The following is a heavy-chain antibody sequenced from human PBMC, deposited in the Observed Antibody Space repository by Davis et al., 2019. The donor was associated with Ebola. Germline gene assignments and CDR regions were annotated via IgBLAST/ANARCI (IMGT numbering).Heavy chain of an antibody. CDR3: AGSTMSQDAFDI. Sequence: ASVKVSCKASGYTFSNYAMNWVRQAPGQGLEWMGWINTETGNPTYAQAFTGRFVISLDTSVSTAYLQISSLKADDTAVYYYAGSTMSQDAFDIWGQGTMVTVSS. D-gene: IGHD3-10*02. CDR2: INTETGNP. CDR1: GYTFSNYA. J-gene: IGHJ3*02. V-gene: IGHV7-4-1*02.